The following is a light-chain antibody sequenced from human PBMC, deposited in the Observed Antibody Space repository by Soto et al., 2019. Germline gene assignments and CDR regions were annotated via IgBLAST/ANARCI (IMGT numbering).Light chain of an antibody. Sequence: QSVLTQPASVSGSPGQSITISCTGSSSDVGGYNYVSWYQQHPGKAPKVMIYEVNNRPSGVSNRFSGSKSDNTASLPISGLQAEDEADYYCSSYTTRNTWVFGGGTKLTVL. CDR3: SSYTTRNTWV. CDR1: SSDVGGYNY. CDR2: EVN. V-gene: IGLV2-14*01. J-gene: IGLJ3*02.